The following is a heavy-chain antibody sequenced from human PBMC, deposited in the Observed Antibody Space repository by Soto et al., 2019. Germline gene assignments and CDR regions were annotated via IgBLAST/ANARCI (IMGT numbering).Heavy chain of an antibody. D-gene: IGHD1-1*01. Sequence: QVQVVESGGGVVQPGRSLRLSCAASGLPSGPFPSPWARRLPAKGLEWLPVISYDGVTIYHADSVKGRFTISRDNSKDTLYLQMDSLRAADTAVYYCARGHTTNWYYYYFGMDVWGQGTTVTVSS. CDR3: ARGHTTNWYYYYFGMDV. V-gene: IGHV3-30*03. J-gene: IGHJ6*02. CDR1: GLPSGPFP. CDR2: ISYDGVTI.